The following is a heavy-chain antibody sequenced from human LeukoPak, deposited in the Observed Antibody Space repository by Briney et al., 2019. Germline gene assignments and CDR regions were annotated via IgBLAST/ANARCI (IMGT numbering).Heavy chain of an antibody. CDR2: MYSGGST. Sequence: GGSLTLSCAVSGFTVSSNYMSWVRQAPGKGLEWVSVMYSGGSTYYADSVKGRFTISRHNSKNTLYLEINSLRPDNTAVYYCAGGGGDYNPFDYWGQGTLVTVSS. CDR3: AGGGGDYNPFDY. D-gene: IGHD2-21*01. J-gene: IGHJ4*02. CDR1: GFTVSSNY. V-gene: IGHV3-53*04.